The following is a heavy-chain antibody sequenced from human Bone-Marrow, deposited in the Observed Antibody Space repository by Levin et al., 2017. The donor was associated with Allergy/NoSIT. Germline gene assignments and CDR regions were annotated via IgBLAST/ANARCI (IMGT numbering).Heavy chain of an antibody. D-gene: IGHD3-10*01. J-gene: IGHJ6*03. V-gene: IGHV4-39*01. Sequence: SETLSLTCTVSGGSISSSNYYWGWIRQPPGKGLEWIGSFYYSGSTYYNPSLKSRVTISVDTSKNQFSLKFNSVTAADTAVYYCARHGGGSGSYLRVAMDGWGEGTTVTVSS. CDR2: FYYSGST. CDR1: GGSISSSNYY. CDR3: ARHGGGSGSYLRVAMDG.